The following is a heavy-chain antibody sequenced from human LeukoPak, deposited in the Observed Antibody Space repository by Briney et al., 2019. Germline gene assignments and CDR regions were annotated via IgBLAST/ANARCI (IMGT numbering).Heavy chain of an antibody. D-gene: IGHD6-13*01. CDR2: ICSSSSYI. CDR1: GFTFSSYS. J-gene: IGHJ6*04. Sequence: GGSLRLSCAASGFTFSSYSMNWVRQAPGKGLEWVSSICSSSSYIYYADSVKGRFTISRDNAKNSLYLQMNSLRAEDTAVYYCARERYSSSWYEVDYYYGMGVWGKGTTVTVSS. CDR3: ARERYSSSWYEVDYYYGMGV. V-gene: IGHV3-21*01.